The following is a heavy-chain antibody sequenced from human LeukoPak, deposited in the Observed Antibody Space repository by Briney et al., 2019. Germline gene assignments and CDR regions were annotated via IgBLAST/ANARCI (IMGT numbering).Heavy chain of an antibody. J-gene: IGHJ4*02. CDR1: GYTFTGYY. V-gene: IGHV1-46*01. CDR3: ARDPPERWLQELDY. D-gene: IGHD5-24*01. Sequence: VASVKVSCTASGYTFTGYYICWVRQAPGQGLEWMGIINPSGGSTSYAQQFQGRVTMTRDMSTSTVYMELSSLRSEDTAVYYCARDPPERWLQELDYWGQGTLVTVSS. CDR2: INPSGGST.